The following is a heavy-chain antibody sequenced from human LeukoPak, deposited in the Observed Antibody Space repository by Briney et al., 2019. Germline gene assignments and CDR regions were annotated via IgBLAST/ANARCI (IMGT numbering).Heavy chain of an antibody. Sequence: GGSLRLSCAASGFTFSSSAMSWVRQAPGKGLEWVSAISNNGGYTYYADSVQGRFTISRDNSKSTLCLQMSSLRAEDTAVYYCAKQLGYCSDGSCYFPYWGQGTLVTVSS. D-gene: IGHD2-15*01. V-gene: IGHV3-23*01. J-gene: IGHJ4*02. CDR2: ISNNGGYT. CDR3: AKQLGYCSDGSCYFPY. CDR1: GFTFSSSA.